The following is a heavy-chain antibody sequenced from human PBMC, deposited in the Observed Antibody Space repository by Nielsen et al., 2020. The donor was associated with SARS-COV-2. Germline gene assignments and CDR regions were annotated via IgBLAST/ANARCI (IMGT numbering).Heavy chain of an antibody. V-gene: IGHV3-9*01. CDR1: GFTFDDYA. CDR3: AKASSGSYYYQGDY. D-gene: IGHD1-26*01. Sequence: GGSLRLSCAASGFTFDDYAMHWVRQAPGKGLEWVSGISWNSGSIGYADSVKGRFTISRDNAKNSLYLQMNSLRAEDTALYYCAKASSGSYYYQGDYLGQGTLVTVSS. CDR2: ISWNSGSI. J-gene: IGHJ4*02.